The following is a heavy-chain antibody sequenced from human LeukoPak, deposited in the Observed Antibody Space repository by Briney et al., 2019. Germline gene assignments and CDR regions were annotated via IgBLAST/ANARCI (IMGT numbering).Heavy chain of an antibody. CDR3: AGSSYCTNGVCYLDY. Sequence: SVKVSCKASGGTFSSYAISWVRQAHGQGLEWMGGIIPIFGTANYAQKFQGRVTITADESTSTAYMELSSLRSEDTAVYYCAGSSYCTNGVCYLDYWGQGTLVTVSS. V-gene: IGHV1-69*13. J-gene: IGHJ4*02. D-gene: IGHD2-8*01. CDR1: GGTFSSYA. CDR2: IIPIFGTA.